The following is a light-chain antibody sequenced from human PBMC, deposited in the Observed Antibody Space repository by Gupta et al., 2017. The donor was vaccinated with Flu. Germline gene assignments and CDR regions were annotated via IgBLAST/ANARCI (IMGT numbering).Light chain of an antibody. Sequence: QSVLTRPPSASGTPGQRVTISCSASSSNIGSNSVNWYQQLPGTAPKLLIYSNNQRPSGVPDRFSGSKSGTSASLAISGLQSEDEADYYCATWDDSLNGPVFGGGTKLTVL. CDR1: SSNIGSNS. V-gene: IGLV1-44*01. CDR3: ATWDDSLNGPV. CDR2: SNN. J-gene: IGLJ3*02.